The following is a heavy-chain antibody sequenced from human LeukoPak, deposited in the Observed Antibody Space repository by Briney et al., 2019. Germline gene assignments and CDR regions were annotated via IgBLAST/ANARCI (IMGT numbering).Heavy chain of an antibody. CDR3: VRGGPSTWS. CDR2: TNKEGTGT. D-gene: IGHD2-15*01. V-gene: IGHV3-74*01. J-gene: IGHJ5*02. CDR1: GFTFSDYW. Sequence: GGSLRLSCAASGFTFSDYWMHWVRQAPGKGLMWVSRTNKEGTGTTYADSVRGRFTISRDDAKNTVYLQMNNLRAEDTAVYYCVRGGPSTWSWGQGTLVTVSS.